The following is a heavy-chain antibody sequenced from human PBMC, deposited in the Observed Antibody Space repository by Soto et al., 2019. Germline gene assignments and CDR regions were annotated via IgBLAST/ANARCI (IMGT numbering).Heavy chain of an antibody. CDR2: IIPIFGTA. CDR1: GGTFSSYA. J-gene: IGHJ6*02. Sequence: QVQLVQSGAEVKKPGSSVKVSCKASGGTFSSYAISWVRQAPGQGLEWMGGIIPIFGTANYAQKFQGRVTTAAAKSTSTAYMVLSRLIAEDMAVYYCARIITAVADYYYYYGMDVWGQGTTVTVSS. V-gene: IGHV1-69*06. D-gene: IGHD6-19*01. CDR3: ARIITAVADYYYYYGMDV.